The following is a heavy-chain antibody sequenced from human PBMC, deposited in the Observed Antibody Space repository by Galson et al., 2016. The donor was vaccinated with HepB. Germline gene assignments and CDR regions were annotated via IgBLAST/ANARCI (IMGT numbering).Heavy chain of an antibody. CDR2: ISSSSSAI. D-gene: IGHD2-2*01. CDR1: GFTFSSYS. J-gene: IGHJ6*02. CDR3: ARDAMPISCSSTSCQYYGMDV. Sequence: SLRLSCAASGFTFSSYSMNWVRQAPGKGLEWVSYISSSSSAIHYADSVKGRFTISRDNAKNSLYLQMNSLSAEDTAVYYCARDAMPISCSSTSCQYYGMDVWGQGTTATVSS. V-gene: IGHV3-48*01.